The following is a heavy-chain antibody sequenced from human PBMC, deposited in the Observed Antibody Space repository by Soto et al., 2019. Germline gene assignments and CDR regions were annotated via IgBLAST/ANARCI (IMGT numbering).Heavy chain of an antibody. J-gene: IGHJ6*03. CDR2: IYYSGST. CDR3: ASIVTVTKYYSYYYMDV. Sequence: PGGSLRLSCAASGFTFSSYAMSWVRQAPGKGLEWIGSIYYSGSTYYNPSLKSRFTISVDTSKNQFSLKLSSVTAADTAVYYCASIVTVTKYYSYYYMDVWGKGTTVTVSS. CDR1: GFTFSSYA. V-gene: IGHV4-39*01. D-gene: IGHD4-17*01.